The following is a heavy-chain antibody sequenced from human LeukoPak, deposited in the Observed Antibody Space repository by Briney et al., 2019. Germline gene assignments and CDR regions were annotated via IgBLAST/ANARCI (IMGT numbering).Heavy chain of an antibody. Sequence: ASVKVSCKASGYTFTSYYFHWVRQAPGQGLAWMGIINPGGGSTSYAQRFQGRVTMTRDTSTSTVYMELSSLRSEDTAVYYCARGGCSGHFDYWGQGTLVTVSS. CDR1: GYTFTSYY. CDR3: ARGGCSGHFDY. J-gene: IGHJ4*02. V-gene: IGHV1-46*01. CDR2: INPGGGST. D-gene: IGHD6-19*01.